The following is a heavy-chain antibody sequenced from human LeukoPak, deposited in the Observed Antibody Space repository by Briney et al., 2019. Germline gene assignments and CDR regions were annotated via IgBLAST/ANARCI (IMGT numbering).Heavy chain of an antibody. CDR3: ATDRAGLYGDYESYFDY. Sequence: GGSLRLSCAASGFTFSSYSMNWVRQAPGKGLEWVSSISSSNIYIYYADSVKGRFTISRDNAKNSLYLQMNSQRAEDTAVYYCATDRAGLYGDYESYFDYWGQGTLVTVSS. CDR2: ISSSNIYI. CDR1: GFTFSSYS. V-gene: IGHV3-21*01. J-gene: IGHJ4*02. D-gene: IGHD4-17*01.